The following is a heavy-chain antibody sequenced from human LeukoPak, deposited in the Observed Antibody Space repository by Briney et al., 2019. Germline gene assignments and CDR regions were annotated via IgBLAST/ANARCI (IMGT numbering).Heavy chain of an antibody. J-gene: IGHJ6*02. CDR1: GGSISNYY. CDR3: AKSPLANCGGDCYVDG. CDR2: MYYSGTT. D-gene: IGHD2-21*02. V-gene: IGHV4-59*01. Sequence: SETLSLTCTVSGGSISNYYWTWIRQSPGKGLEWIGYMYYSGTTNYNPSLRSRVAMSVDTSKSQVSLRLSSVTAADTAVYYCAKSPLANCGGDCYVDGWGQGTTVTVSS.